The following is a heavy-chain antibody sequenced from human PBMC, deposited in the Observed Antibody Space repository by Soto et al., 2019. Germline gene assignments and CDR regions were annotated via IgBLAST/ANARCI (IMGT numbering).Heavy chain of an antibody. Sequence: SETLSLTCAVYGGSFSGYYWSWIRQPPGKGLEWIGEINRSGSTNYNPSLKSRVTISVDTSKNQFSLKLSSVTAADTAVYYCARPDYFPNNWFVPWGQGTLVTVSS. CDR3: ARPDYFPNNWFVP. J-gene: IGHJ5*02. CDR1: GGSFSGYY. V-gene: IGHV4-34*01. D-gene: IGHD4-17*01. CDR2: INRSGST.